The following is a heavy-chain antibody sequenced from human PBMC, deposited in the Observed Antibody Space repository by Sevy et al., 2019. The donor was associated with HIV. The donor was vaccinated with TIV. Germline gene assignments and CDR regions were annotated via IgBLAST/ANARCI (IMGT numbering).Heavy chain of an antibody. CDR2: IDWDDDK. V-gene: IGHV2-70*04. Sequence: SGPTLVKPTQTLTLTCSFSGFSLSTSGMRVSWIRQPPGKALEWLARIDWDDDKFYRTSLETRLTISKDTSKNQVVLTMTNVDPVDTATYYCARMSQQLGDSFDAWGQRTMVTGSS. CDR3: ARMSQQLGDSFDA. CDR1: GFSLSTSGMR. J-gene: IGHJ3*01. D-gene: IGHD1-1*01.